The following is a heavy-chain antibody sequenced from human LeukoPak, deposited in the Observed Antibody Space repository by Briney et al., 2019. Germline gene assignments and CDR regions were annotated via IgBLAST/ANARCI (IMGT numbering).Heavy chain of an antibody. V-gene: IGHV1-46*01. CDR3: ARDRQVEIGFDY. CDR2: INPSGGST. D-gene: IGHD2-21*01. J-gene: IGHJ4*02. Sequence: ASVKVSCKASGYTFTSYYMHWVRQAPGQGLEWMGIINPSGGSTSYARKFQGRVTMTRDTSTSTVYMELSSLRSEDTAVYYCARDRQVEIGFDYWGQGTLVTVSS. CDR1: GYTFTSYY.